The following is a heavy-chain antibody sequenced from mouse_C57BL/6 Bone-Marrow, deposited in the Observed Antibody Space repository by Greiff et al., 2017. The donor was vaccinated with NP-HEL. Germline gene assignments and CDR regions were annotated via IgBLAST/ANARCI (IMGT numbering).Heavy chain of an antibody. CDR3: ARSLIWAMGN. V-gene: IGHV1-81*01. CDR1: GYTFTSYG. Sequence: VQLVESGAELARPGASVKLSCKASGYTFTSYGISWVKQRPGQGLEWIGEIYPRSGNTYYNEKFKGKATLTADKSSSTAYMELRSLTSEDSAVYFGARSLIWAMGNWCQGTSVTVSS. J-gene: IGHJ4*01. CDR2: IYPRSGNT. D-gene: IGHD1-1*01.